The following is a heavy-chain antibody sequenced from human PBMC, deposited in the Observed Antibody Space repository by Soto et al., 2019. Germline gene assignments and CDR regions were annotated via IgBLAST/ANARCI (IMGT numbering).Heavy chain of an antibody. Sequence: EVQLLESGGGLVQPGGSLRLSCAASGFTFSSYAMSWVRQAPVKGMEWVSAISGSRGSTYYADSVKGRFTISSDNSKNRLCLSMNSLRAEDTGVYYCAKDHCNYVAGHFGYWGQGTMVTVSS. CDR3: AKDHCNYVAGHFGY. CDR1: GFTFSSYA. V-gene: IGHV3-23*01. CDR2: ISGSRGST. J-gene: IGHJ4*02. D-gene: IGHD1-7*01.